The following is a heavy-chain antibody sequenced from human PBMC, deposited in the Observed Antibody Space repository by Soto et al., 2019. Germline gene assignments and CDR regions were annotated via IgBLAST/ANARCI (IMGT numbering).Heavy chain of an antibody. V-gene: IGHV3-30*14. CDR2: ISDDGSKT. J-gene: IGHJ4*02. CDR1: GVTFRGYA. CDR3: ARGLTVSVAGTFSVLKLES. D-gene: IGHD6-19*01. Sequence: SLRLSCAGSGVTFRGYAVHWVRQTPGKGLEWVTVISDDGSKTYYADSVKGRFSVSRDDSTNMVFLQMSSLRSEDTAVYHCARGLTVSVAGTFSVLKLESWGQGTLVTVSS.